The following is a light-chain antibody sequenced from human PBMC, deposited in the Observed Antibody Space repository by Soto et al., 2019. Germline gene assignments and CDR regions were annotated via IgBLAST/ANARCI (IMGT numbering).Light chain of an antibody. CDR3: QQYNSYSWT. CDR2: DAS. CDR1: QRISSW. Sequence: DIQMTQSPSTLSASVGDRVTITCRASQRISSWLAWYQQKPGKAPKLLIYDASSLESGVPSRFSGSGSGTEFTLTISSLQTDDFATYYCQQYNSYSWTFDQGTKVEIK. V-gene: IGKV1-5*01. J-gene: IGKJ1*01.